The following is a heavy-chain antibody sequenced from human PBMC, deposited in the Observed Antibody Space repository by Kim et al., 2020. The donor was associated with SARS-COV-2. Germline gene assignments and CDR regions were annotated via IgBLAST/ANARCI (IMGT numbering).Heavy chain of an antibody. CDR2: MNPNSGNT. J-gene: IGHJ4*02. D-gene: IGHD2-8*01. Sequence: ASVKVSCKASGYTFTSYDINWVRQATGQGLEWMGWMNPNSGNTGYAQKFQGRVTMTRNTSISTAYMELSSLRSEDTAVYYCARGLLYFAPLDYWGQGTLVTVSS. CDR1: GYTFTSYD. CDR3: ARGLLYFAPLDY. V-gene: IGHV1-8*01.